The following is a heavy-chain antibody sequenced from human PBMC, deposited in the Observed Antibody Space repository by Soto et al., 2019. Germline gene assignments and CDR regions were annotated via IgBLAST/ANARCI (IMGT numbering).Heavy chain of an antibody. J-gene: IGHJ6*02. D-gene: IGHD6-13*01. CDR1: GGTFSSYA. CDR3: ARALRIAAAGTHNYYYGMDV. CDR2: IIPIFGTA. V-gene: IGHV1-69*13. Sequence: SVKVSCKASGGTFSSYAISWVRQAPGQGLEWMGGIIPIFGTANYAQKFQGRVTITADESTSTAYMELSSLRSEDTAVYYCARALRIAAAGTHNYYYGMDVWGQGATVTVSS.